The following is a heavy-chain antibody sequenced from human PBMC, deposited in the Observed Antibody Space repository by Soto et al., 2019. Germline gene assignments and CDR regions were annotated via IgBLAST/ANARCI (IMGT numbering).Heavy chain of an antibody. CDR2: IYPGDSDT. CDR3: ARLMYYDILTGFPVLYGMDV. CDR1: GYSFTSYW. D-gene: IGHD3-9*01. J-gene: IGHJ6*02. V-gene: IGHV5-51*01. Sequence: EVQLVQSGAEVKKPGESLKISCKGSGYSFTSYWIGWVRQMPGKGLEWMGIIYPGDSDTRYSPSFQGQVTISADKSISTAYLQWSSLKASDTAMYYCARLMYYDILTGFPVLYGMDVWGQGTTVTVSS.